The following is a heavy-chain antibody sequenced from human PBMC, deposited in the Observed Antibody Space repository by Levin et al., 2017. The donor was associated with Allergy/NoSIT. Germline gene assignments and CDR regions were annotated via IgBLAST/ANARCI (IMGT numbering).Heavy chain of an antibody. V-gene: IGHV3-48*01. CDR1: GFTFSSFS. CDR3: ARYGGSGFNK. Sequence: LAGGSLRLSCVGSGFTFSSFSINWVRLAPGKGLEWLSYIGSGSSPIYYADSVKGRFTISRDDVKDSLYLQMNSLRPEDTAVYYCARYGGSGFNKWGQGTLVIVSS. D-gene: IGHD6-19*01. J-gene: IGHJ4*02. CDR2: IGSGSSPI.